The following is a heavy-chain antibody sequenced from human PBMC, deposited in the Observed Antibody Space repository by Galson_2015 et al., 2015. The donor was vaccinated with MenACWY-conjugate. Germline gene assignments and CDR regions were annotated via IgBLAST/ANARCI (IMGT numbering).Heavy chain of an antibody. V-gene: IGHV5-51*01. CDR3: ARHPPGGRGMDV. D-gene: IGHD1-26*01. Sequence: QSGAEVTKPGESLTISCKGSGYSFTNYWIGWVRQMPGRGLEWMGPSVPHISNTGNTPSFQGQAPTSANKPTSTPFLQWSSLKASDTAMYYCARHPPGGRGMDVWGRGTTVTVSS. CDR2: SVPHISNT. J-gene: IGHJ6*02. CDR1: GYSFTNYW.